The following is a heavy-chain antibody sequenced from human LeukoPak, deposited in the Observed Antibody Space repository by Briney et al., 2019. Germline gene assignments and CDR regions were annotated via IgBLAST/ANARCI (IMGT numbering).Heavy chain of an antibody. Sequence: AGGSLRLSCAASGFTFSSYSMNWVRQAPGKGLEWVSYISSSSSTIYYADSVKGRFTISRDNAKNSLYLQMNSLRAEATAVYYCATGNYDFWSGSLDAFDIWGQGTMVTVSS. D-gene: IGHD3-3*01. CDR1: GFTFSSYS. CDR3: ATGNYDFWSGSLDAFDI. CDR2: ISSSSSTI. V-gene: IGHV3-48*01. J-gene: IGHJ3*02.